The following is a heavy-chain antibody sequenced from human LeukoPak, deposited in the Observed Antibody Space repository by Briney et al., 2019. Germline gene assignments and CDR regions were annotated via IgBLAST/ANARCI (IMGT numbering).Heavy chain of an antibody. J-gene: IGHJ4*02. D-gene: IGHD3-22*01. Sequence: ASVKVSCKASGFTFTGYYMHWVRQAPGQGLEWMGWINPNSGGTNYAQKFQGRVTMTRDTSISTAYMELSRLRSDDTAVYYCARGGYDDSSGYSQFDYWGQGTLVTVSS. CDR2: INPNSGGT. CDR1: GFTFTGYY. CDR3: ARGGYDDSSGYSQFDY. V-gene: IGHV1-2*02.